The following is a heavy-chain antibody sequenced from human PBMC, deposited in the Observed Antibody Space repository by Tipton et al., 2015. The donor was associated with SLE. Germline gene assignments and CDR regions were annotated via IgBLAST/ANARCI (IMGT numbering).Heavy chain of an antibody. CDR2: INHSGST. CDR1: GGSFSGYY. J-gene: IGHJ3*02. D-gene: IGHD2-2*02. V-gene: IGHV4-34*01. CDR3: ARDQAHCSSTSCYTAFDI. Sequence: TLSLTCAVYGGSFSGYYWSWIRQPPGKGLAWIGEINHSGSTNYNPSLKSRVTISRDTSKNQFSLKLSSVTAADTAVYYCARDQAHCSSTSCYTAFDIWGQGTMVTVSS.